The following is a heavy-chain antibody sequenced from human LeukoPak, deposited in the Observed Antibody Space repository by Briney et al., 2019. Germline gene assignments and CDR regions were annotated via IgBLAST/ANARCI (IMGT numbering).Heavy chain of an antibody. CDR2: IKSKTDGGTT. CDR3: TTPLSYYYDGSGYYVGGHFDY. J-gene: IGHJ4*02. D-gene: IGHD3-22*01. Sequence: GGSLRLSCAASGFTFSNAWMSWVRQAPGKGLEWVGRIKSKTDGGTTDYAAPVKGRFTISRDDSKNTLYLQMNSLKTEDTAVYYCTTPLSYYYDGSGYYVGGHFDYWGQGTLVTVSS. CDR1: GFTFSNAW. V-gene: IGHV3-15*01.